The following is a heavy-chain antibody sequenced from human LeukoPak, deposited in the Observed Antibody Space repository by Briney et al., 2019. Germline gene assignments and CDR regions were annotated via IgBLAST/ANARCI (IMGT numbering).Heavy chain of an antibody. D-gene: IGHD4-17*01. V-gene: IGHV3-21*04. CDR3: AKQHFGTVNTHFDY. CDR2: ITGDSTYI. CDR1: GFSFRTYS. Sequence: GGSLRLSCAGSGFSFRTYSMNWVRQAPGKGLEWVSTITGDSTYIRYADSVKGRFTISRDNSKNTLYLQMNSLRAEDTALYYCAKQHFGTVNTHFDYWGQGTLVTVSS. J-gene: IGHJ4*02.